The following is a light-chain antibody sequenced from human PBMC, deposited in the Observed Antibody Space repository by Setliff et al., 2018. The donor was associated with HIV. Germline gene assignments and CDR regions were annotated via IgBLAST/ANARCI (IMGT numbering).Light chain of an antibody. J-gene: IGLJ1*01. V-gene: IGLV2-11*01. CDR2: EVN. CDR1: NSDVGAYNY. Sequence: QSVLTQPRSVSGSPGQSVAISCTGTNSDVGAYNYVSWYQQPPGKVPKLIIYEVNKRPSGVPDRFSGSESGNAASLTISGLQADDEADYYCLSYTGSDTFGFGAGTKVTAL. CDR3: LSYTGSDTFG.